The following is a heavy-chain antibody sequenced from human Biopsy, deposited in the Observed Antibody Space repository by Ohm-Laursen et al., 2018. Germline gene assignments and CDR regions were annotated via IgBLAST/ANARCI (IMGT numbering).Heavy chain of an antibody. Sequence: SLRLSCTASGFTFGHYAMHWVRQAPGKGLEWISLIWYDGTNEDYADSVRGRFTISRDNSKNTLYLQINTLTLEDTAFYYCARGLSSGWYGYFDVWGRGTLVTVSS. CDR2: IWYDGTNE. J-gene: IGHJ2*01. CDR1: GFTFGHYA. V-gene: IGHV3-33*04. D-gene: IGHD6-19*01. CDR3: ARGLSSGWYGYFDV.